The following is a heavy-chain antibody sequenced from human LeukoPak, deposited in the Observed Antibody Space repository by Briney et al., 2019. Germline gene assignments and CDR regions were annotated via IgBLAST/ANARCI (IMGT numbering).Heavy chain of an antibody. Sequence: ASVKVSCKASRYTFIDYAMNWVRQAPGQGLEWMGWINTNTGNPTYAQGFTGRFVFSLDTSVSTAYLQISSLKAEDTAVYYCAKLGYCSGGSCYGFDYWGQGSLVTVSS. D-gene: IGHD2-15*01. CDR1: RYTFIDYA. J-gene: IGHJ4*02. CDR3: AKLGYCSGGSCYGFDY. V-gene: IGHV7-4-1*02. CDR2: INTNTGNP.